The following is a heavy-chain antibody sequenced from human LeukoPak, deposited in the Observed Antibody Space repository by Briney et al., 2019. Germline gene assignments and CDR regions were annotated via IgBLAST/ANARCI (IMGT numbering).Heavy chain of an antibody. J-gene: IGHJ6*02. CDR2: IYYRGNT. V-gene: IGHV4-59*08. D-gene: IGHD5-18*01. CDR1: GGSISSYY. Sequence: PSETLSLTCTVSGGSISSYYWSWIRQPPGKGLEWIGYIYYRGNTNYNPSLKSRVTISVDTSKNQFSLKLSSVTAADTAVYYCARLLNQLWFPPNYYYYYGMDVWGQGTTVTVSS. CDR3: ARLLNQLWFPPNYYYYYGMDV.